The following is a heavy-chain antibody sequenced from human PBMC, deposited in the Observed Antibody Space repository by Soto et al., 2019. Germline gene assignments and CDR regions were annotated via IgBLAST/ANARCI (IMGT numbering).Heavy chain of an antibody. J-gene: IGHJ5*02. Sequence: GGSLRLSCAASGFTVSSNYMSWVRQAPGKGLEWVSVIYSGGSTYYADSVKGRFTISRDNSKNTLYLQMNSLRAEDTAAYYCARDNRNYGDYDWFDPWGQGTLVTVSS. CDR3: ARDNRNYGDYDWFDP. V-gene: IGHV3-53*01. D-gene: IGHD4-17*01. CDR2: IYSGGST. CDR1: GFTVSSNY.